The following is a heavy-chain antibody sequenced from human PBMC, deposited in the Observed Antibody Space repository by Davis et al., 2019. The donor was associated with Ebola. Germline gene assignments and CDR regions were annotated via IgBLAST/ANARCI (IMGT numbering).Heavy chain of an antibody. V-gene: IGHV3-21*01. J-gene: IGHJ3*02. CDR2: ISSTGSYM. CDR3: ARVRVDSPMVNAFDI. Sequence: GESLKISCAASGFTFSTYTLNWVRPAPGKGLEWVSSISSTGSYMYYADSMKGRFTVSRDNAKTSLYLQMDSLRADDTAVYYCARVRVDSPMVNAFDIWGQGTMVTVSS. D-gene: IGHD5-18*01. CDR1: GFTFSTYT.